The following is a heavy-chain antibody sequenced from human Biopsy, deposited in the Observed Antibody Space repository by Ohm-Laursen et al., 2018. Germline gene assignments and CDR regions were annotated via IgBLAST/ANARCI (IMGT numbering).Heavy chain of an antibody. CDR3: ARVRGGFLEWFDY. V-gene: IGHV4-59*01. CDR1: GDSMGTYY. Sequence: GTLSLTCPVSGDSMGTYYWTWIRQPPGKGLEWIASIYYSGTTNKNPSLKSRVTISVDTSKRQFYLELSSVTAADTAIYYCARVRGGFLEWFDYWGQGTLITVSS. D-gene: IGHD3-3*01. J-gene: IGHJ5*01. CDR2: IYYSGTT.